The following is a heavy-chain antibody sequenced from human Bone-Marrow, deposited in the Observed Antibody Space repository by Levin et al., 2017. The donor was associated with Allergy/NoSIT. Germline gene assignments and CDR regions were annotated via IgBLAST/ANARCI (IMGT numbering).Heavy chain of an antibody. J-gene: IGHJ6*02. V-gene: IGHV3-33*01. CDR1: VFPFSSSG. CDR2: IWYDGSNK. D-gene: IGHD6-13*01. CDR3: ARDKSHSSSWYPPYYYYGMDV. Sequence: LSLPCAASVFPFSSSGMHWVRQAPGKGLEWVAVIWYDGSNKYYADSVKGRFTISRDNSKNTLYLQMNSLRAEDTAVYYCARDKSHSSSWYPPYYYYGMDVWGQGTTVTVSS.